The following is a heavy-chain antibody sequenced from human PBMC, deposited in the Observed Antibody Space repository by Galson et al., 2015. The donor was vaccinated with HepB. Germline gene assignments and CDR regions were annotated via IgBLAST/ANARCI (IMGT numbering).Heavy chain of an antibody. CDR3: AREFLRQAGYSGYEDLYYYMDV. CDR1: GYSFTSYW. CDR2: IDPSDSYT. V-gene: IGHV5-10-1*01. D-gene: IGHD5-12*01. Sequence: QSGAEVKKPGESLRISCKGSGYSFTSYWISWVRQMPGKGLEWMGRIDPSDSYTNYSPSFQGHVTISADKSISTAYLQWSSLKASDTAMYYCAREFLRQAGYSGYEDLYYYMDVWGKGTTVTVSS. J-gene: IGHJ6*03.